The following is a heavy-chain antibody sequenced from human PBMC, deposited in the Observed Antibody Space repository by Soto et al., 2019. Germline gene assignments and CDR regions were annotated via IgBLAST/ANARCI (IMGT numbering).Heavy chain of an antibody. CDR1: GYTFTSYG. V-gene: IGHV1-18*01. D-gene: IGHD4-17*01. J-gene: IGHJ5*02. Sequence: ASVKVSCKTSGYTFTSYGISWVRQAPGQGLEWMGWISAYNGNTNYAQKLQGRVTMTTDTSTSTAYMELRSLRSDDTAVYYCARKLSSTVTNNWFDPWGQGTLVTVSS. CDR3: ARKLSSTVTNNWFDP. CDR2: ISAYNGNT.